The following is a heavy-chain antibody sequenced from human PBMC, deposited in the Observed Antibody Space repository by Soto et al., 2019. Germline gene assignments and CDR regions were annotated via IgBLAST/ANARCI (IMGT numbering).Heavy chain of an antibody. Sequence: WGSLRLSCAASGFTFISYAISWGRHSPFKGLEWVSAISDSGDKTYYADSVKGRFTVSRDNSKNTLYLQMNSLRAEDTAVYFCAKDPNDYDSSAYYVDYWGRGTLVTVSS. CDR3: AKDPNDYDSSAYYVDY. CDR1: GFTFISYA. J-gene: IGHJ4*02. D-gene: IGHD3-22*01. V-gene: IGHV3-23*01. CDR2: ISDSGDKT.